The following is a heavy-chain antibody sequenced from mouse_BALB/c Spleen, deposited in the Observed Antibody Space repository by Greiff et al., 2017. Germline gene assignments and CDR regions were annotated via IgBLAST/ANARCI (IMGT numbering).Heavy chain of an antibody. CDR2: INPNNGGT. V-gene: IGHV1-18*01. J-gene: IGHJ2*01. CDR1: GYTFTDYN. D-gene: IGHD2-3*01. Sequence: EVQLQESGPELVKPGASVKIPCKASGYTFTDYNMDWVKQSHGKSLEWIGDINPNNGGTIYNQKFKGKATLTVDKSSSTAYMELRSLTSEDTAVYYCARRGDDGYSGDFDYWGQGTTLTVSS. CDR3: ARRGDDGYSGDFDY.